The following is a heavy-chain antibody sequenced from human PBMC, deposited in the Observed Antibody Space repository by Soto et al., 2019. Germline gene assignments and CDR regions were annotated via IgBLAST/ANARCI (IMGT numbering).Heavy chain of an antibody. CDR1: GYTFTSYG. V-gene: IGHV1-18*01. D-gene: IGHD6-13*01. CDR3: ARDAAAAQPLTYYYYSGMDV. J-gene: IGHJ6*02. Sequence: QVQLVQSGAEVKKPGASVKVSCKASGYTFTSYGISWVRQAPGQGLEWMGWISAYNGNTNYAQKLQGRVTMTTDTSTSTAYMELRSMRSDDTAVYYCARDAAAAQPLTYYYYSGMDVWGQGTTVTVSS. CDR2: ISAYNGNT.